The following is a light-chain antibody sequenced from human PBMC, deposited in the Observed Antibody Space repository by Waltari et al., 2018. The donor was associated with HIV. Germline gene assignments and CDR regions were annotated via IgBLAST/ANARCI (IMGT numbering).Light chain of an antibody. CDR1: SHNIGINT. CDR2: STN. CDR3: QAWDSGTGV. Sequence: QSVLTQPPSASGTPGQRVTISCSGSSHNIGINTVNWYRQVPGTAPHLLIYSTNLRSPGIPDRFSGSNSGNTATLTISGTQTMDEADYYCQAWDSGTGVFGTGTTVTVL. J-gene: IGLJ1*01. V-gene: IGLV1-44*01.